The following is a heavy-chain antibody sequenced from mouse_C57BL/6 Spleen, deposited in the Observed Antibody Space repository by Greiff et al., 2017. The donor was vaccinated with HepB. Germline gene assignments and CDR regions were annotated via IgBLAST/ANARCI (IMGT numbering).Heavy chain of an antibody. CDR1: GYAFSSSW. J-gene: IGHJ1*03. CDR2: IYPGDGDT. Sequence: QVQLQQSGPELVKPGASVKISCKASGYAFSSSWMNWVKQRPGKGLEWIGRIYPGDGDTNYNGKFKGKATLTADKSSSTAYMQLSSLTSEDSAVYFCAGGGQLRLLWYFDVWGTGTTVTVSS. D-gene: IGHD3-2*02. CDR3: AGGGQLRLLWYFDV. V-gene: IGHV1-82*01.